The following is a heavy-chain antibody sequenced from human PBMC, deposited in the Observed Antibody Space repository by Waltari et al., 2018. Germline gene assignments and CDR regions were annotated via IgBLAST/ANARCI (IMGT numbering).Heavy chain of an antibody. CDR2: IYYSGST. J-gene: IGHJ6*03. D-gene: IGHD3-22*01. Sequence: QLQLQESGPGLVKPSETLSPTCTVSGGSISSSSYYWGWIRQPPGRGLEWIGSIYYSGSTYYNPSLKSRVTISVDTSKNQFSLKLSSVTAADTAVYYCARHATEYYYDSSGYSRDYYYMDVWGKGTTVTVSS. V-gene: IGHV4-39*07. CDR1: GGSISSSSYY. CDR3: ARHATEYYYDSSGYSRDYYYMDV.